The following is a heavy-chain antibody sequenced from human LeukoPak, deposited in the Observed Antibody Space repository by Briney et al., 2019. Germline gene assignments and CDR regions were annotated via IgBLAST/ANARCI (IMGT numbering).Heavy chain of an antibody. V-gene: IGHV4-61*02. Sequence: PSETLSLTCTVSGGSISSGSYYWSWIRQPAGKGLEWIGRIYTSGSTNYNPSLKSRVTISVDTSKNQFSLKLSFVTAADTAVYYCASGIAADLYWGQGTLVTVSS. CDR2: IYTSGST. CDR1: GGSISSGSYY. CDR3: ASGIAADLY. J-gene: IGHJ4*02. D-gene: IGHD6-13*01.